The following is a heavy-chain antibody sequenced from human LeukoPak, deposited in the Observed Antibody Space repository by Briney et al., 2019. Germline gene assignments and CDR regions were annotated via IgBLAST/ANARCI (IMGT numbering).Heavy chain of an antibody. Sequence: ASVTVSCKASGYTFTGYYMHWVRQAPGQGLEWMGWINPNSGGTNYAQKFQGRVTMTRDTSISTAYMELSRLRSDDTAVYYCARGNGWGSDYFDYWGQGTLVTVSS. CDR3: ARGNGWGSDYFDY. J-gene: IGHJ4*02. D-gene: IGHD7-27*01. CDR2: INPNSGGT. V-gene: IGHV1-2*02. CDR1: GYTFTGYY.